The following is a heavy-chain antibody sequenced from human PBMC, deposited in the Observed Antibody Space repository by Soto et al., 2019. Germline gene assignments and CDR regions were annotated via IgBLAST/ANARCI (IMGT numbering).Heavy chain of an antibody. CDR2: VYYSGNT. Sequence: PSETLSLTCAVSNGSISTYYWTWIRQPPGKGLEWIGFVYYSGNTNYNASLKSRVTITADESTSTAYMELSSLRSEDTAVYYCARERYFDWFSFDYWGQGTLVTVSS. CDR1: NGSISTYY. CDR3: ARERYFDWFSFDY. V-gene: IGHV4-59*01. D-gene: IGHD3-9*01. J-gene: IGHJ4*02.